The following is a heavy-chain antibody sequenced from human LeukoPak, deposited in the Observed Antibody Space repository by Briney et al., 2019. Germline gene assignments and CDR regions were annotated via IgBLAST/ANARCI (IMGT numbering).Heavy chain of an antibody. V-gene: IGHV4-38-2*02. CDR2: IYHSGTT. J-gene: IGHJ5*02. CDR1: GYSISSGYY. CDR3: AREPCSTTACNNWFDP. Sequence: KPSETLSLTCTVSGYSISSGYYWGWIRQSPGKGLEWIGNIYHSGTTYYNPSLKSRVTISLDLSKNQFSLKLTSVTAADTAVYFCAREPCSTTACNNWFDPWGQGTLVTVSS. D-gene: IGHD2-2*01.